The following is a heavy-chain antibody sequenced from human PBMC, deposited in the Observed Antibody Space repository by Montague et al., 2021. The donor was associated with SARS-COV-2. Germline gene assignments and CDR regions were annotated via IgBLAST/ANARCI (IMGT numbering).Heavy chain of an antibody. D-gene: IGHD3-16*02. Sequence: SLRLSCAASGFTFSSYALHWVRQAPGKGLEWVAAISYDGSNQYYSDSXXGRFTISRDNSKNTLYLQMHSLGAEDTAVYYCARDNYDYVWGSYRYIYWGQGTLVTVSS. CDR3: ARDNYDYVWGSYRYIY. V-gene: IGHV3-30*04. J-gene: IGHJ4*02. CDR1: GFTFSSYA. CDR2: ISYDGSNQ.